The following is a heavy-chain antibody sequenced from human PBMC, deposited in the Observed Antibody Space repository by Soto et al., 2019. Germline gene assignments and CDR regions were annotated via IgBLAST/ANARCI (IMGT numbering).Heavy chain of an antibody. J-gene: IGHJ4*02. CDR2: MNPGSGKT. D-gene: IGHD3-16*01. CDR1: GYTFINFD. CDR3: ARLTGVFRLVLDY. V-gene: IGHV1-8*02. Sequence: ASVKVSCKASGYTFINFDISWVRQAAGQGLEWLGWMNPGSGKTGYASKFQGRVAMTRDASTGTSHPELSSLTSDDTAVYYCARLTGVFRLVLDYWGQGTQVTVSS.